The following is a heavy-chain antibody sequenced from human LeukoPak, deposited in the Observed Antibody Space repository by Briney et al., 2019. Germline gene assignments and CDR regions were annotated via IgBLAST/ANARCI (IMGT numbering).Heavy chain of an antibody. CDR2: IYHSGST. D-gene: IGHD5-18*01. Sequence: SQTLSLTCAVSGGSISSGGYSWSWIRQPPGKGLEWIGYIYHSGSTYYNPSLKSRVTISVDRSKTQFSLKLSSVTAADTAVYYCATSGYSYGSLGYWGQGTLVTVSS. CDR1: GGSISSGGYS. J-gene: IGHJ4*02. V-gene: IGHV4-30-2*01. CDR3: ATSGYSYGSLGY.